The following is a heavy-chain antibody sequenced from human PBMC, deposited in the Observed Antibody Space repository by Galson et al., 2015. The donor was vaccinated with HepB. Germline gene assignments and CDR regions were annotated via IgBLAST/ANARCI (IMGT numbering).Heavy chain of an antibody. CDR3: ARGVRDDAAFDI. V-gene: IGHV1-69*13. CDR1: GGTFRTSP. D-gene: IGHD2-21*02. J-gene: IGHJ3*02. Sequence: SVKVSCKASGGTFRTSPISWVRQAPGQGLEWLGGILPMFGDPAYAPKFQGRVTITADESTSTGYMELSSLKSEDTAIYYCARGVRDDAAFDIWGQGTMVAVSS. CDR2: ILPMFGDP.